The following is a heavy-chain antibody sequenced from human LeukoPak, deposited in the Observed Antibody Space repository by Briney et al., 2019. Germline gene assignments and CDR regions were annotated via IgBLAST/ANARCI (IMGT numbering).Heavy chain of an antibody. D-gene: IGHD1-1*01. Sequence: GESLKISYKSTGYSFTNYWIGWVRQMPGKGLEWMGIIYPGDSDTRYSPSFQGRVTISADKSISTAYLQWSSLKASDTAMYYCARTGINNWFDPWGQGTLVTVSS. V-gene: IGHV5-51*01. CDR3: ARTGINNWFDP. CDR1: GYSFTNYW. J-gene: IGHJ5*02. CDR2: IYPGDSDT.